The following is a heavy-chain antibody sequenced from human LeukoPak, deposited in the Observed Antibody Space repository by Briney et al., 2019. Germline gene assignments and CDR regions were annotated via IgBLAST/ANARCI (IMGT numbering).Heavy chain of an antibody. CDR1: GGSVSSSGYC. D-gene: IGHD2-21*02. V-gene: IGHV4-39*01. CDR3: ASDRRRGDWVRVAGD. CDR2: ICYDGNT. Sequence: PSETLSLTCTVSGGSVSSSGYCWGWIRQSPVKGLEWVGLICYDGNTYYNPSLESRVTVSVDSSKNQFSLELTSVTAADTAVYYCASDRRRGDWVRVAGDWGQGTLVIVSS. J-gene: IGHJ4*02.